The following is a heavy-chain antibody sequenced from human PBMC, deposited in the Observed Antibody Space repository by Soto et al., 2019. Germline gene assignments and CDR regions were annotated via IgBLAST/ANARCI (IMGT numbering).Heavy chain of an antibody. Sequence: GGSLRLSCAASGFTFSSYGMHWVRQAPGKGLEWVAVISYDGSNKYYADSVKGRFTISRDNSKNTLYLQMNSLRAEDTAVYYCAKDHGDYGSGSYGMDVWGQGTTVTVSS. D-gene: IGHD3-10*01. CDR1: GFTFSSYG. J-gene: IGHJ6*02. CDR3: AKDHGDYGSGSYGMDV. CDR2: ISYDGSNK. V-gene: IGHV3-30*18.